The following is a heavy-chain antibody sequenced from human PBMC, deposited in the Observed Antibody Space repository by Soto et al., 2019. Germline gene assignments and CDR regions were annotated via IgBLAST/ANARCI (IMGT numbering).Heavy chain of an antibody. CDR3: AKDISRGPTKNYDFWSGPDY. CDR2: ISWDGSNR. V-gene: IGHV3-43D*04. D-gene: IGHD3-3*01. J-gene: IGHJ4*02. Sequence: EVQLVESGGVVVQPGGSLRLSCAASGFTFDEYAMHWVRQPPGKGLEWVSLISWDGSNRYYADSVQGRFTISRDNSKYSLYLEMNSLRPEDTALYYCAKDISRGPTKNYDFWSGPDYWGQGTLVTVSP. CDR1: GFTFDEYA.